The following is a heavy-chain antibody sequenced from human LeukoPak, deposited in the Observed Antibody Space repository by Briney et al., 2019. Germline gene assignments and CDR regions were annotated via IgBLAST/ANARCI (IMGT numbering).Heavy chain of an antibody. Sequence: PSETLSLTCTVSGGSISSTSYYWGWIRQPPGKGLEWIGTTIYYSGSTYYNPSLKSRVTISVDTSKNQFSLKLSSVTAADTAVYYCARVNHYDSTGYEANWFDPWGQGTPVTVSS. CDR2: IYYSGST. V-gene: IGHV4-39*01. CDR1: GGSISSTSYY. CDR3: ARVNHYDSTGYEANWFDP. D-gene: IGHD3-22*01. J-gene: IGHJ5*02.